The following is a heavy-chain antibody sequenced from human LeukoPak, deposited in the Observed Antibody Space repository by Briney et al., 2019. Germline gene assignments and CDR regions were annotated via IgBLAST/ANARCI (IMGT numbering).Heavy chain of an antibody. V-gene: IGHV3-48*04. Sequence: GGSLRLSCAASGFTFSSYWMSWVRQAPGKGLEWVSYITNGGSTIHYADSVKGRFTISRDNAKNSLYLQMNSLRAEDTAVYYCARSIGLTGGGVDVWGQGTTVTVSS. CDR3: ARSIGLTGGGVDV. CDR2: ITNGGSTI. D-gene: IGHD3-9*01. CDR1: GFTFSSYW. J-gene: IGHJ6*02.